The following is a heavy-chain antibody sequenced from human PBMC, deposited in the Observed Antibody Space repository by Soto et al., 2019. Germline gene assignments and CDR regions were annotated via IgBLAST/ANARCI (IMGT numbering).Heavy chain of an antibody. J-gene: IGHJ4*02. V-gene: IGHV4-39*01. CDR1: GGSISSSSYY. CDR2: IYYSGST. CDR3: ASFGAVAGKVDY. Sequence: QLQLQESGPGLVKPSETLSLTCTVSGGSISSSSYYWGWIRQPPGKGLEWIGSIYYSGSTYYNPSLKSRVPISVDTSKNQFSLKLSSVTAADTAVYYCASFGAVAGKVDYWGQGTLVTVSS. D-gene: IGHD6-19*01.